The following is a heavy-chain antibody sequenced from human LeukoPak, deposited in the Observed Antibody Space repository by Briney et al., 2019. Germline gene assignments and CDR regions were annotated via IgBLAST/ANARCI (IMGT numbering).Heavy chain of an antibody. CDR2: ISCDGSNK. V-gene: IGHV3-30*18. Sequence: GGSLRLSCAASGFTFSNYGMHWVRQALGQGLEWVAVISCDGSNKYYADSVKGRFTISRDNSRNTLYLQMNSLRAEDTAVYHCAKDVDGSGYNPTGYFQHWGQGTLVTVSS. J-gene: IGHJ1*01. CDR1: GFTFSNYG. CDR3: AKDVDGSGYNPTGYFQH. D-gene: IGHD3-22*01.